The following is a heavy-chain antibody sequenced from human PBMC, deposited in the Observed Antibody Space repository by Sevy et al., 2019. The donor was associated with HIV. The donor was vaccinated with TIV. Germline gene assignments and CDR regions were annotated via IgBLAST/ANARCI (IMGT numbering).Heavy chain of an antibody. CDR3: ATGKVNYYDSTFARV. V-gene: IGHV3-21*01. J-gene: IGHJ4*02. CDR2: ISSSISYI. D-gene: IGHD3-22*01. Sequence: GGSLRLSCAASGSTFSSYSMNWVRQAPGKGLEWVSSISSSISYIYYADSVKGRFTISRDNAKNSLYLQMNSLRAEDTAVYYCATGKVNYYDSTFARVWGQGTLVTVSS. CDR1: GSTFSSYS.